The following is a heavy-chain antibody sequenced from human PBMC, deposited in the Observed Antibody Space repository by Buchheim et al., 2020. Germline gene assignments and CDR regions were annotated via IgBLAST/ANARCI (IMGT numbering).Heavy chain of an antibody. CDR1: GGSISSYY. J-gene: IGHJ5*02. CDR2: IYYSGST. V-gene: IGHV4-59*01. Sequence: QVQLQESGPGLVKPSETLSLTCTVSGGSISSYYWSWIRQPPGKGLEWIGYIYYSGSTNHNPSLKSRVTITGDTTQHPFSLKLSSVTAADTAVYYCARDRGYSFNWFDPWGQGTL. D-gene: IGHD6-13*01. CDR3: ARDRGYSFNWFDP.